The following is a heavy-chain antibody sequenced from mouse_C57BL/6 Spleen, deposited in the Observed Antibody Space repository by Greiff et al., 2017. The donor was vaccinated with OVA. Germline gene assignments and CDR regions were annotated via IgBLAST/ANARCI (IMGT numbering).Heavy chain of an antibody. CDR1: GYTFTSYG. Sequence: QVQLQQSGAELARPGASVKLSCKASGYTFTSYGISWVKQRTGQGLEWIGEIYPRSGNTYYNERFKGKDTLTADKSSSTAYMELRSLTSEDSAVYFCARSPYGYDVEFAYWGQGTLVTVSA. J-gene: IGHJ3*01. V-gene: IGHV1-81*01. CDR3: ARSPYGYDVEFAY. D-gene: IGHD2-2*01. CDR2: IYPRSGNT.